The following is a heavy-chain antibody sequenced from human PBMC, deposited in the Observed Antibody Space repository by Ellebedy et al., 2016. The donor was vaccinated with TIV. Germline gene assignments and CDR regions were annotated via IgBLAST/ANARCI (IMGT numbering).Heavy chain of an antibody. Sequence: GGSLRLSXAASGFTFSNYWMHWVRQAPGKGLEWVANIKQDGSEKYYVGSVKGRFTISRDNAKNSLYLQMNSLRAEDTAVYYCARRYFDPWGRGTLVTVSS. J-gene: IGHJ2*01. CDR3: ARRYFDP. CDR2: IKQDGSEK. CDR1: GFTFSNYW. V-gene: IGHV3-7*04.